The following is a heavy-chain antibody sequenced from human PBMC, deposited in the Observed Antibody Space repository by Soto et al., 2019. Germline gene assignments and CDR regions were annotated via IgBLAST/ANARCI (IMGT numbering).Heavy chain of an antibody. D-gene: IGHD2-8*01. V-gene: IGHV3-23*01. Sequence: EVQLLESGGGLVQPGGSLRLSCAASGFTFSSYAMSWVRQAPGKGLEWVSAISGSGGSTYYADSVKGRFTISRDNSKNTLYLQMNILRAEDTAVYYCAKRGDQVSYYFDYWGQGTLVTVSS. CDR1: GFTFSSYA. CDR2: ISGSGGST. CDR3: AKRGDQVSYYFDY. J-gene: IGHJ4*02.